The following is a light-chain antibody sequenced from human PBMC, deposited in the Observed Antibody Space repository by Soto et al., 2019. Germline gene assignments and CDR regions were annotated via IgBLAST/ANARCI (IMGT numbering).Light chain of an antibody. CDR3: QQYGSSLYT. J-gene: IGKJ2*01. Sequence: EKVLTQSPGTLSLSPGERATLSCRASQSVDSSYLAWYQQKPGQAPRLLIYGTSTRATGIPDRFSGSGSGTDFTLTINRLEPEDFAVYYCQQYGSSLYTSGQGTKLEIK. V-gene: IGKV3-20*01. CDR1: QSVDSSY. CDR2: GTS.